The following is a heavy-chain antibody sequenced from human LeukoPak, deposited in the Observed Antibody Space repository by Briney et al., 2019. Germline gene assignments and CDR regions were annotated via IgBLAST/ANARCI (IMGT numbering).Heavy chain of an antibody. CDR1: GGSFSGYY. D-gene: IGHD4-17*01. CDR3: ASDYGDPGYFDY. J-gene: IGHJ4*02. V-gene: IGHV4-34*01. CDR2: INHSGST. Sequence: PSETLSLTCAVYGGSFSGYYWSWIRQPPGKGLEWIGEINHSGSTNYNPSLKSRVTISVDTSKNQFSLKLSSVTAADTAVYYCASDYGDPGYFDYWGQGTLVTVSS.